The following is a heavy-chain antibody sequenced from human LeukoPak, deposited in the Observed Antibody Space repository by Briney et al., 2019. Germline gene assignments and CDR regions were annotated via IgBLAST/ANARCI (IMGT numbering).Heavy chain of an antibody. CDR2: INPNSGGT. CDR1: GYTFTGYY. CDR3: AREASSIRVVYYYGMDV. Sequence: GASVKVSCKASGYTFTGYYMHWVRQAPGQGLEWMGRINPNSGGTNYAQKFQGRVTMTRDTSISTAYMELSRLRSDDTAVYYCAREASSIRVVYYYGMDVWGQGTTVTVPS. D-gene: IGHD2-15*01. V-gene: IGHV1-2*06. J-gene: IGHJ6*02.